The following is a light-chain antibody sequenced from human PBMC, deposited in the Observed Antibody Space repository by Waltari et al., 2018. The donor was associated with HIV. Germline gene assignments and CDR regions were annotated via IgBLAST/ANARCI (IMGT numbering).Light chain of an antibody. CDR1: QTIRSN. V-gene: IGKV3-15*01. J-gene: IGKJ5*01. Sequence: IVMTQFPATLSVSPGERATLSCRASQTIRSNLAWFQQKPGQAPRLVIQGASTRATVFPSRFSGSGPGTEFILTISSLQFEDFAVDYCQQYNVWPFTFGQGTRLEIK. CDR3: QQYNVWPFT. CDR2: GAS.